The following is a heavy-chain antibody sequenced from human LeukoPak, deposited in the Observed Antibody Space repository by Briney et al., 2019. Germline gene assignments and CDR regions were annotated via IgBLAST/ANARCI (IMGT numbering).Heavy chain of an antibody. CDR2: ISSSSNTM. V-gene: IGHV3-48*03. J-gene: IGHJ4*02. D-gene: IGHD3-10*01. CDR1: GFTFSSYE. CDR3: AKDEYYYGSGDY. Sequence: QPGGSLRLSCAASGFTFSSYEMNWVRQAPGKGLEWVSYISSSSNTMYYANSVKGRFTISRDNSKNTLYLQMNSLRVEDTAVYYCAKDEYYYGSGDYWGQGTLVTVSS.